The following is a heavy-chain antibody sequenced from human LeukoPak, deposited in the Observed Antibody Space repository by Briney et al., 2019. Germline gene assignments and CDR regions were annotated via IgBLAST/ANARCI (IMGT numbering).Heavy chain of an antibody. CDR3: TRPSYDYVWGSSPDY. Sequence: GGSLRLSCAASGFTFSGSAMHWVRQASGKGLEWVGRIRSKANSYATAYAASVEGRFTISRDDPKNTAYLQMNSLKTEDTAVYYCTRPSYDYVWGSSPDYWGQGTLVTVSS. CDR1: GFTFSGSA. V-gene: IGHV3-73*01. CDR2: IRSKANSYAT. D-gene: IGHD3-16*01. J-gene: IGHJ4*02.